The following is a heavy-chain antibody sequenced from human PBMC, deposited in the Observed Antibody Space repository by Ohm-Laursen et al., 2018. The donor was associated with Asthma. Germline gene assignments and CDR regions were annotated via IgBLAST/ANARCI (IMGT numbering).Heavy chain of an antibody. V-gene: IGHV1-69*13. CDR3: ARVKPRGCTGGVCYYYYGMDV. CDR1: GYTFTSYD. J-gene: IGHJ6*02. D-gene: IGHD2-8*02. Sequence: GASVKVSCKASGYTFTSYDINWVRQAPGQGLEWMGGIIPIFGTANYAQKFQGRVTITADESTSTAYMELSSLRSEDTAVYYCARVKPRGCTGGVCYYYYGMDVWGQGTTVTVSS. CDR2: IIPIFGTA.